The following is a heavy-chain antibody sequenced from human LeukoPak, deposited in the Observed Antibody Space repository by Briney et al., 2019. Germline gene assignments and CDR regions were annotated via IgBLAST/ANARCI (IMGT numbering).Heavy chain of an antibody. J-gene: IGHJ6*02. CDR2: MNPNSGNT. Sequence: ASVKVSCKASGYTFTSYDINWVRQATGQGLEWMGRMNPNSGNTGYAQKFQGRVTMTRNTSISTAYMELSSLRSEDTAVYYCARGAIRYFDWLLLPTDYYGMDVWGQGTTVTVSS. CDR3: ARGAIRYFDWLLLPTDYYGMDV. D-gene: IGHD3-9*01. V-gene: IGHV1-8*01. CDR1: GYTFTSYD.